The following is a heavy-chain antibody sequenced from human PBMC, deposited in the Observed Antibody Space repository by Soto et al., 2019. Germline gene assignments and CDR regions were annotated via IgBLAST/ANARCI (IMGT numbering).Heavy chain of an antibody. J-gene: IGHJ4*02. CDR2: ISYDGSNK. D-gene: IGHD6-13*01. Sequence: GGSLRLSCSASGFNFGSYGMSWVRQAPGKGLEWVAVISYDGSNKYYADSVKGRFTISRDNSKNTLYLQMNSLRAEDTAVYYCASRVRWGAAAGRSGWLQDYWGQGTLVTVSS. CDR3: ASRVRWGAAAGRSGWLQDY. V-gene: IGHV3-30*03. CDR1: GFNFGSYG.